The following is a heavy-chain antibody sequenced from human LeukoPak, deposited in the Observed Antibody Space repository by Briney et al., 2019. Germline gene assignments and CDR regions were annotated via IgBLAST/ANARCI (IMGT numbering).Heavy chain of an antibody. Sequence: ASVKVSCKASGYTFTGYYMHWERQAPGQGLEWMGWINPNSGGTNYAQKFQGRATMTRDTSISTAYMELSRLRSDDTAVYYCARAARGGMTDAFDIWGQGTMVTVSS. CDR2: INPNSGGT. V-gene: IGHV1-2*02. CDR3: ARAARGGMTDAFDI. D-gene: IGHD3-16*01. J-gene: IGHJ3*02. CDR1: GYTFTGYY.